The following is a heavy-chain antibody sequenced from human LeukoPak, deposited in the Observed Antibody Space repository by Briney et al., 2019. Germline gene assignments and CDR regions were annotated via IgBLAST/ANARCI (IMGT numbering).Heavy chain of an antibody. D-gene: IGHD2-2*01. J-gene: IGHJ3*02. V-gene: IGHV3-53*01. Sequence: GGSLRLSCAASGFTVISYYMTWVRQAPGKGLEWVSLIYSGDNIYYADSVKGRFTISRDYSKNTLYLEMNSLRAEDTAVYYCAKGSPIVVVPAAILTDAFDIWGQGTMVTVSS. CDR3: AKGSPIVVVPAAILTDAFDI. CDR2: IYSGDNI. CDR1: GFTVISYY.